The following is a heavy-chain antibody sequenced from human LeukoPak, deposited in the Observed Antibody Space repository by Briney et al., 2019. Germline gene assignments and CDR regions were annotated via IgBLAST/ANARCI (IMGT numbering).Heavy chain of an antibody. D-gene: IGHD6-6*01. CDR1: GGSISSYY. V-gene: IGHV4-59*01. Sequence: SETLSLTCTVSGGSISSYYWSWIRQPPGKGLEWIGYIYYSGSTNYNPSLKSRVTIPVDTSKNQFSLKLSSVTAADTAVYYCARGDEYSSSSLGFDYWGQGTLVTVSS. J-gene: IGHJ4*02. CDR2: IYYSGST. CDR3: ARGDEYSSSSLGFDY.